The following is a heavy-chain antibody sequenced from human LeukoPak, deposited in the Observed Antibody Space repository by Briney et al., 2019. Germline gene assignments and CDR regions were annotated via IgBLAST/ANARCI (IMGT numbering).Heavy chain of an antibody. Sequence: GASVKVSCKVSGYTLTGLSMHWVRQAPGKGLEWMGGFDPEDGETIYAQKFQGRVTMTEGTSTDTAYMELSSLRSEDTAVYYCATAPAAEPNFDYWGQGTLVTVSS. V-gene: IGHV1-24*01. CDR3: ATAPAAEPNFDY. J-gene: IGHJ4*02. D-gene: IGHD2-2*01. CDR2: FDPEDGET. CDR1: GYTLTGLS.